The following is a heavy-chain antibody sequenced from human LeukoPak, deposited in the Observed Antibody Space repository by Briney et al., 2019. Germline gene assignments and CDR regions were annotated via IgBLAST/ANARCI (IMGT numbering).Heavy chain of an antibody. CDR3: ARDGLLWFGELLNYYMDV. D-gene: IGHD3-10*01. Sequence: ASVKVSCKASGYTFTGYYMHWVRQAPGQGLEWMGRINPNSGGTNYAQKFQGRVTMTRDTSIGTAYMELSRLRSDDTAVYYCARDGLLWFGELLNYYMDVWGKGTRVTVSS. V-gene: IGHV1-2*06. CDR1: GYTFTGYY. CDR2: INPNSGGT. J-gene: IGHJ6*03.